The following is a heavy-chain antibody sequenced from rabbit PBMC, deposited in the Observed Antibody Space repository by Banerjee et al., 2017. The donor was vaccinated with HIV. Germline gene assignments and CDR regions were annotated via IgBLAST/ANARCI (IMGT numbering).Heavy chain of an antibody. CDR2: IYAGSSGST. D-gene: IGHD8-1*01. J-gene: IGHJ3*01. V-gene: IGHV1S40*01. CDR3: ARDHYGGGTGGSYAARLDL. Sequence: QSLEESGGDLVKPGASLTLTCTASGFTLSSYYMCWVRQAPGKGLEWIGCIYAGSSGSTYYATWATGRFTISKTSSTTVTLQMTSLTVADTATYFCARDHYGGGTGGSYAARLDLWGQGTLVTVS. CDR1: GFTLSSYY.